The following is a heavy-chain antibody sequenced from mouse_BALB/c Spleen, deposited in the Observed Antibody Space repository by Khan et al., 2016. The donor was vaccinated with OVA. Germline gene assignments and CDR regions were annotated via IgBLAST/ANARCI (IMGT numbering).Heavy chain of an antibody. D-gene: IGHD3-2*02. J-gene: IGHJ2*01. CDR3: AREEALYYFDY. Sequence: VELVESGAELVRPGASVKLSCKTSGYIFTSYWIHWVKQRSEQGLEWIARIYPGTDNTYYNEKLKDKATLTADKSSSTAYMQLSSLKSEDSAVYVCAREEALYYFDYWGQGTTLTVSS. V-gene: IGHV1-76*01. CDR1: GYIFTSYW. CDR2: IYPGTDNT.